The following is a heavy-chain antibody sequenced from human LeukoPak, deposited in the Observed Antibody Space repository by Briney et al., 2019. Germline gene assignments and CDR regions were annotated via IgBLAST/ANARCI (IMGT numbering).Heavy chain of an antibody. CDR1: GFTFSSYE. CDR3: ARDLGQYYDTSDNWFDP. D-gene: IGHD3-22*01. Sequence: GGSLRLSCAASGFTFSSYEMNWVRQAPGKGLEWVSYISSSGSTIYYADSIKGRFTISRDNAKNTLNLQMNSLRAEDTAVYYCARDLGQYYDTSDNWFDPWGQGTLVTVSS. J-gene: IGHJ5*02. V-gene: IGHV3-48*03. CDR2: ISSSGSTI.